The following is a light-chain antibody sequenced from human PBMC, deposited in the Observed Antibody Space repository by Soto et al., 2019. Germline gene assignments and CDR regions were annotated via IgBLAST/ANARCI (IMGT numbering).Light chain of an antibody. V-gene: IGKV1-12*01. CDR2: SAS. J-gene: IGKJ1*01. CDR3: HLANSFPT. CDR1: QPISSW. Sequence: DIQMNQSPSSVSASVGDRVTITCRASQPISSWLAWYQQKPGEAPKLLIFSASTLQSGVPSRFSGRGAGTHFTLTISSLQPDDSAIYYCHLANSFPTFGRGTRVDLK.